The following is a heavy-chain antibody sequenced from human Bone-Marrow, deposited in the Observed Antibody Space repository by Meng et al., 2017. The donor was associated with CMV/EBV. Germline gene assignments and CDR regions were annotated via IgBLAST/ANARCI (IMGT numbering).Heavy chain of an antibody. J-gene: IGHJ4*02. D-gene: IGHD3-10*01. CDR1: GFTFSDYY. CDR3: ALEGNYYGSGSYFNY. V-gene: IGHV3-11*01. Sequence: GESLKISCAASGFTFSDYYMSWIRQAPGKGLEWVSYISSSGSTIYYADSVKGRFTISRDNAKNSLYLQMNSLRAEDTAVYYCALEGNYYGSGSYFNYWAQGTLVTVSS. CDR2: ISSSGSTI.